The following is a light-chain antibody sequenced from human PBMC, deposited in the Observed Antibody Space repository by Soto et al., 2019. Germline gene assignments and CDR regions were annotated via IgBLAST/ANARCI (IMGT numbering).Light chain of an antibody. V-gene: IGKV1-39*01. Sequence: IQRTKYPSSVSASVGVSVTITCLACQDISNYLNWYQVKPGKAPKLLIYAASSLQSGAPSRFSGSGSGTDFTLTISFLQPEDCATYYCQQSYCILIPVGHGTRLAIK. CDR3: QQSYCILIP. CDR1: QDISNY. CDR2: AAS. J-gene: IGKJ5*01.